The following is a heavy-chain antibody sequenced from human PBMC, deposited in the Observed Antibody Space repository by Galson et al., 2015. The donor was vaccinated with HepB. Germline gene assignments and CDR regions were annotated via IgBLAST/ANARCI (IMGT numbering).Heavy chain of an antibody. J-gene: IGHJ4*02. CDR2: IKQDGSEK. V-gene: IGHV3-7*03. CDR1: GFTFSSYW. CDR3: ARAHYYDSSGYYSELDY. Sequence: SLRLSCAASGFTFSSYWMSWVRQAPGKGLEWVANIKQDGSEKYYVDSVKGRFTISRDNAKNSLYMQMNSLRAEDTAVYYCARAHYYDSSGYYSELDYWGQGTLVTVSS. D-gene: IGHD3-22*01.